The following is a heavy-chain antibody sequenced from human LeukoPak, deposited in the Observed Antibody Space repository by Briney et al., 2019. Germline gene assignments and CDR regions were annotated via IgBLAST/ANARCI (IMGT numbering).Heavy chain of an antibody. Sequence: GGSLRLSCAASGFTFSFHSMNWVRQAPGKGLDWVSYISSSSNTIYYADSVKGGLTISRDDAKSSLYLQMNSLRDEDTAVYYCARDAVGNFDYWGQGTLVTVSS. V-gene: IGHV3-48*02. J-gene: IGHJ4*02. D-gene: IGHD1-26*01. CDR1: GFTFSFHS. CDR3: ARDAVGNFDY. CDR2: ISSSSNTI.